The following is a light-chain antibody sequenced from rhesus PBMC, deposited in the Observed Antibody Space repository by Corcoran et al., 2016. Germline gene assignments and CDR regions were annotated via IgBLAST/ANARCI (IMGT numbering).Light chain of an antibody. CDR3: QQGYSTPYS. V-gene: IGKV1-32*03. CDR1: QGISRY. CDR2: YAN. J-gene: IGKJ2*01. Sequence: DIQMSQSPSSLSASVGDRVTITCRASQGISRYLNWYQQKPGKAPKLLIYYANTLESGVPSMFSGSGSGTDFTLTISRLQPEDFATDYCQQGYSTPYSFGQGTKVEIK.